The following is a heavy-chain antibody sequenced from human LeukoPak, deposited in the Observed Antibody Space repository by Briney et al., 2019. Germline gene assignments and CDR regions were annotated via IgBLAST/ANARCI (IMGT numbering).Heavy chain of an antibody. V-gene: IGHV3-11*04. D-gene: IGHD3-22*01. J-gene: IGHJ4*02. CDR2: ISSSGSTI. CDR3: AKDPTHFRVWDDYDNTRLNY. CDR1: EFTFSDYY. Sequence: GGSLRLSCAASEFTFSDYYMSWIRQAPGKGLAWVSYISSSGSTIYYADSVKGRFTISRDNAKNSLYLQMNSLRAEDTAVYYCAKDPTHFRVWDDYDNTRLNYWGQGTLVTVSS.